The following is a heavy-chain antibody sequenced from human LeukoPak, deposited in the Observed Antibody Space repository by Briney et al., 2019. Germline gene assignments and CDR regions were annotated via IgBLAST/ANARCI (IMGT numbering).Heavy chain of an antibody. CDR3: ARDRLNLYGDYDYYYYGMDV. Sequence: GASVKVSCKASGYTFTSYYMHWVRQAPGQGLEWMGIINPSGGSTSYAQKFQGRVTMTRDTSTSTVYMELSSLRSEDTAVYYCARDRLNLYGDYDYYYYGMDVWGQGTTVTVSS. D-gene: IGHD4-17*01. CDR2: INPSGGST. V-gene: IGHV1-46*01. J-gene: IGHJ6*02. CDR1: GYTFTSYY.